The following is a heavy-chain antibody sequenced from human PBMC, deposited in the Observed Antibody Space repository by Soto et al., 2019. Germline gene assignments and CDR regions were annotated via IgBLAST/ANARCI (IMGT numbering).Heavy chain of an antibody. V-gene: IGHV3-74*01. Sequence: EVQLVESGGDLVQPGGSLRLSCAASGFAFSSYWMHWVRQAPGKGLVWVSRFNSDGSMTIYADSVRGRFTIYRDNAENTLYLQMNSLRAEDTAVYYCARLKAVTAAFDYWGQGTLITLSS. J-gene: IGHJ4*02. CDR2: FNSDGSMT. CDR1: GFAFSSYW. D-gene: IGHD3-16*02. CDR3: ARLKAVTAAFDY.